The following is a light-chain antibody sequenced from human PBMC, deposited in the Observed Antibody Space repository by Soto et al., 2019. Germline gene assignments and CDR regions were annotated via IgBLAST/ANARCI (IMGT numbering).Light chain of an antibody. V-gene: IGKV4-1*01. J-gene: IGKJ3*01. CDR3: QQYYSTPPIT. CDR2: WAS. CDR1: QSVLYSSNNKNY. Sequence: DIQMTQSPSSLAVSLGERATINCKSSQSVLYSSNNKNYLAWYQQKPGQPPKLLIYWASTRESGVPDRFSGSGSGTDFTLTISSLQAEDVAVYYCQQYYSTPPITFGPGTKVDIK.